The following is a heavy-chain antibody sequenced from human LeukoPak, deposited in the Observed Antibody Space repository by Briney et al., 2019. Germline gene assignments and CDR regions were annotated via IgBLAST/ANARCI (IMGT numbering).Heavy chain of an antibody. CDR3: ARGPTTPRPSLIYYFDY. J-gene: IGHJ4*02. Sequence: PGGSLRLSCAGSGFTFSSYSMNWVRQAPGKGLEWVSSISTSSSYIYYADSVKGRFTISRDNAKNSLYLHMNSLRAEDTALYYCARGPTTPRPSLIYYFDYWGQGTLVTVSS. CDR2: ISTSSSYI. CDR1: GFTFSSYS. V-gene: IGHV3-21*01. D-gene: IGHD1-1*01.